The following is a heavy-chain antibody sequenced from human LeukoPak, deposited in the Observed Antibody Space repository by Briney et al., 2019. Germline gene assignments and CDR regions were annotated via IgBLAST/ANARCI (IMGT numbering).Heavy chain of an antibody. Sequence: ASVKVSCKASGYTFTSYGISWVRQTPGQGLEWMGWISAYNGNTNYAQKLHGRVTMTTDTSTSTAYMELRSLRSDDTAVYYCAREFARSGSYRFDYWGQGTLVTVSS. D-gene: IGHD1-26*01. CDR3: AREFARSGSYRFDY. J-gene: IGHJ4*02. CDR1: GYTFTSYG. V-gene: IGHV1-18*01. CDR2: ISAYNGNT.